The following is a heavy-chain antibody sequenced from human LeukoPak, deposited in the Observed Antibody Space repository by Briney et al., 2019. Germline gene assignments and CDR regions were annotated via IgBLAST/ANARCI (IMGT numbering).Heavy chain of an antibody. D-gene: IGHD1-26*01. V-gene: IGHV1-18*01. CDR3: AWGSEWELLALHFDY. Sequence: ASVKVSCKASGYTFTSYGISWVRQAPGQGLEWMGWISAYNGNTNYAQKLQGKVTMTTDTSTSTAYMELWSLRSDDSAVYYGAWGSEWELLALHFDYWGQGTLVTVSS. CDR1: GYTFTSYG. J-gene: IGHJ4*02. CDR2: ISAYNGNT.